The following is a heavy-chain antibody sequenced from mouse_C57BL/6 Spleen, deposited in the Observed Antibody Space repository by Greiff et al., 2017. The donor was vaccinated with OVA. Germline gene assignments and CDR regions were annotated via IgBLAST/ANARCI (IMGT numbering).Heavy chain of an antibody. CDR2: ISSGSSTI. D-gene: IGHD2-3*01. Sequence: EVQLVESGGGLVKPGGSLKLSCAASGFTFSDYGMHWVRQAPEKGLEWVAYISSGSSTIYYADTVKGRFTISRDNAKNTLFLQMTSLRSEDTAMYYCARTDDGYSPFDYWGQGTTLTVSS. J-gene: IGHJ2*01. CDR1: GFTFSDYG. CDR3: ARTDDGYSPFDY. V-gene: IGHV5-17*01.